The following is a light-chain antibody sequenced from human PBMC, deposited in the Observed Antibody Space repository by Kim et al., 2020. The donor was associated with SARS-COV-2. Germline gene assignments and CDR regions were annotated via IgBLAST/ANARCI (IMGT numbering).Light chain of an antibody. CDR1: QSVSSN. V-gene: IGKV3-15*01. CDR3: QQYNNWPWT. J-gene: IGKJ1*01. CDR2: GAS. Sequence: EIVMTRSPATLSVSPGERATLSCRASQSVSSNFAWYQRKPGQAPRLLIYGASTRATDIPARFSGSGSGTEFSLTISSLQSEDFAVYYWQQYNNWPWTFGQRTKVDIK.